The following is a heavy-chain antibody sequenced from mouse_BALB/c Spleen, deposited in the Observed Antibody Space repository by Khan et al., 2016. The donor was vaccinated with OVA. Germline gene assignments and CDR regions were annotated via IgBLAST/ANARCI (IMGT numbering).Heavy chain of an antibody. CDR1: GYTFTSYW. D-gene: IGHD2-2*01. V-gene: IGHV1-61*01. Sequence: VQLQQSGAELVRPGASVKLSCKASGYTFTSYWMNWVRQRPGQGLDWIGKINPSDSETHYNQMFKDTATLTVDKSSGTAYMQRSSLTSEDSAVYYCARREKYGYDPSWFAYWGQGTLVTVSA. CDR2: INPSDSET. J-gene: IGHJ3*01. CDR3: ARREKYGYDPSWFAY.